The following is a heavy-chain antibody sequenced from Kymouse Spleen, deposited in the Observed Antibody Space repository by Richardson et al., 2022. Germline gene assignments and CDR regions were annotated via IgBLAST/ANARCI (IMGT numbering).Heavy chain of an antibody. CDR1: GFTFSSYW. V-gene: IGHV3-7*01. J-gene: IGHJ6*02. CDR2: IKQDGSEK. Sequence: EVQLVESGGGLVQPGGSLRLSCAASGFTFSSYWMSWVRQAPGKGLEWVANIKQDGSEKYYVDSVKGRFTISRDNAKNSLYLQMNSLRAEDTAVYYCAREEVLITGNYVYYYYGMDVWGQGTTVTVSS. CDR3: AREEVLITGNYVYYYYGMDV. D-gene: IGHD1-20*01,IGHD1-7*01,IGHD7-27*02.